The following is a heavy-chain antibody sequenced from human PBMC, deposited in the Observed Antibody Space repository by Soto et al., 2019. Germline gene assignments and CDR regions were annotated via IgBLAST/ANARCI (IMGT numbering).Heavy chain of an antibody. CDR2: ISYDGSNK. CDR3: ARGPSSIAARPTYGMDV. J-gene: IGHJ6*02. V-gene: IGHV3-30*04. Sequence: GGSLRLSCAASGFPFSSYAIHWVRQAPGKGLEWVAVISYDGSNKYYADSVKGRFTISRDNSKNTLYLQMNSLRAEDTAVYYCARGPSSIAARPTYGMDVWGQGTTVTVSS. D-gene: IGHD6-6*01. CDR1: GFPFSSYA.